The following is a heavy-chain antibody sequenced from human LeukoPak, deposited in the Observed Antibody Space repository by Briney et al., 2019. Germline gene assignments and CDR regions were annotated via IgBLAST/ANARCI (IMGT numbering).Heavy chain of an antibody. D-gene: IGHD6-19*01. Sequence: ASAKVSCKASGYTFTSHYIYWVRQAPGQGLEWMGWISPNTGDTNSAQRFQGRVTMTRDTSISTAYMELSRLTSDDTAVYYCANGLGSSGWNFDYWGQGTLVTVSS. J-gene: IGHJ4*02. CDR1: GYTFTSHY. V-gene: IGHV1-2*02. CDR3: ANGLGSSGWNFDY. CDR2: ISPNTGDT.